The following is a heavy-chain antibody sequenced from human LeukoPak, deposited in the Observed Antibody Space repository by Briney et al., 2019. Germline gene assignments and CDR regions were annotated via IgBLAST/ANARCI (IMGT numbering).Heavy chain of an antibody. CDR3: ARGSPYPYCSSTSCYLPGEV. CDR2: IIPILGIA. J-gene: IGHJ4*02. CDR1: GDTFSIYA. D-gene: IGHD2-2*01. Sequence: SVKLSCNASGDTFSIYAISWVRHPPAQGLEWMGSIIPILGIANYAQKFQGRVTITAVKSTGTAYMELSSLRSEDTAVYYCARGSPYPYCSSTSCYLPGEVWGQGTLVTVSS. V-gene: IGHV1-69*04.